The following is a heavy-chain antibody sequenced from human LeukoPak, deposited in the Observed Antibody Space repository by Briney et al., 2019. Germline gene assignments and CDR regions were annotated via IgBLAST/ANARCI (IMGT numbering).Heavy chain of an antibody. Sequence: LSLTCAVSGASISGSGYYLGWIRQPPGKGLEWVSAISGSGGSTYYADSVKGRFTISRDNAKNSLFLQMNSLRAEDTAVYFCARGVDNYGFIFDYWGQGTLVTVSS. CDR2: ISGSGGST. D-gene: IGHD5-18*01. CDR3: ARGVDNYGFIFDY. V-gene: IGHV3-11*04. CDR1: GASISGSGYY. J-gene: IGHJ4*02.